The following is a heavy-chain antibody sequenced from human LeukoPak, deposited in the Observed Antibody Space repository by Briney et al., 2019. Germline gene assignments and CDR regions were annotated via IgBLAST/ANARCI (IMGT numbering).Heavy chain of an antibody. CDR1: GGSISSHY. V-gene: IGHV4-59*11. Sequence: SETLSLTCTVSGGSISSHYWSWVRQPPGKGLEWIGYVYYSGTTNYNPSLKSRVTISVDTPKNQCSLKVSSVTAADTAVYYCARDADFWKFDSWGQGTLVTVSS. J-gene: IGHJ4*02. CDR2: VYYSGTT. CDR3: ARDADFWKFDS. D-gene: IGHD3-3*01.